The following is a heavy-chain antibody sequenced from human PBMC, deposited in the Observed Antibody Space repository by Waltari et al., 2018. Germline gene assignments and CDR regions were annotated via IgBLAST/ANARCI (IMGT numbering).Heavy chain of an antibody. D-gene: IGHD4-17*01. Sequence: VQLVESGGGVVQPGRSLRLSCAASGFTFSSYAMSWVRQAPGEGLGWVSAISGSGGSTHYADSVKGRFTISRDNSKNTLYLQMNSLRAEDTAVYYCAKVDYGDGIDYWGQGTLVTVSS. V-gene: IGHV3-23*04. CDR3: AKVDYGDGIDY. CDR1: GFTFSSYA. CDR2: ISGSGGST. J-gene: IGHJ4*02.